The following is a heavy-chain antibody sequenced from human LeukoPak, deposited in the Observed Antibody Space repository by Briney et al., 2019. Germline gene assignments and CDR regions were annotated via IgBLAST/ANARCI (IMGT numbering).Heavy chain of an antibody. Sequence: GGSLRLSCVASGFNFSSYWMTWVRQAPGKGLEWVAYIHQDENQNYYVDSVKGRFTISRDNAKNSLYLQMNSLRAEDTAVYYCARGDSGSYYYYYYMDVWGKGTTVTVSS. J-gene: IGHJ6*03. D-gene: IGHD1-26*01. CDR1: GFNFSSYW. CDR3: ARGDSGSYYYYYYMDV. V-gene: IGHV3-7*01. CDR2: IHQDENQN.